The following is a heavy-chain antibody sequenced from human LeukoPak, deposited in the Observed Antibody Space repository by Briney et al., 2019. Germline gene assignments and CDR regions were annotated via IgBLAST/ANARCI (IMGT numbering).Heavy chain of an antibody. J-gene: IGHJ4*02. D-gene: IGHD4-17*01. Sequence: PSETLSLTCAVYGGSFSGYYWSWIRQPPGKGLEWIGEISHSGSTNYNPSLKSRVTISVDTSKNQFSLKLSSVTAADTAVYYCARGTVTTNYFDYWGQGTLVTVSS. CDR3: ARGTVTTNYFDY. V-gene: IGHV4-34*01. CDR1: GGSFSGYY. CDR2: ISHSGST.